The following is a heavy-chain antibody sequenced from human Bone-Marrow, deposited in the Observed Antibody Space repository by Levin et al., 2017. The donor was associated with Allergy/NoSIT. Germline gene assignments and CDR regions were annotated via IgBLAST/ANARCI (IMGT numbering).Heavy chain of an antibody. J-gene: IGHJ4*02. D-gene: IGHD3-22*01. CDR1: GFTFSSYA. CDR3: AKDRVTMIVVVIYFDY. CDR2: ISGSGGST. Sequence: GGSLRLSCAASGFTFSSYAMSWVRQAPGKGLEWVSAISGSGGSTYYADSVKGRFTISRDNSKNTLYLQMNSLRAEDTAVYYCAKDRVTMIVVVIYFDYWGQGTLVTVSS. V-gene: IGHV3-23*01.